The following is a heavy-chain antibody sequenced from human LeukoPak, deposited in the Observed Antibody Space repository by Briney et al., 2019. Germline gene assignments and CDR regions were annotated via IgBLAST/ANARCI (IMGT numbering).Heavy chain of an antibody. CDR1: GYTFTGYY. D-gene: IGHD3-10*01. Sequence: GASVKVSCKASGYTFTGYYMHWVRQAPGQGLEWMGRINPNSGGTNYAQKFQGRVTMTRDTSISTAYMELSRLRPDDTAVYYCARAGGYGSGSHSPVYYYYGMDVWGQGTTVTVSS. V-gene: IGHV1-2*06. CDR3: ARAGGYGSGSHSPVYYYYGMDV. CDR2: INPNSGGT. J-gene: IGHJ6*02.